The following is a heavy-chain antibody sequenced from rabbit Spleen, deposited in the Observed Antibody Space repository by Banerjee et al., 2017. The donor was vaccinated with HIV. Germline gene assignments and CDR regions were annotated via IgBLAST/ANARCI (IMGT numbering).Heavy chain of an antibody. CDR3: ARSDDYGDGGFNL. D-gene: IGHD2-1*01. CDR2: IYAGSSGST. V-gene: IGHV1S45*01. Sequence: QEQLVESGGDLVKPEGSLTLTCTASGFSFSSSYYMCWVRQAPGKGLEWIACIYAGSSGSTYYASWAKGRFTISKTSSTTVALKMTSLTAADTATYFCARSDDYGDGGFNLWGPGTLVTVS. CDR1: GFSFSSSYY. J-gene: IGHJ4*01.